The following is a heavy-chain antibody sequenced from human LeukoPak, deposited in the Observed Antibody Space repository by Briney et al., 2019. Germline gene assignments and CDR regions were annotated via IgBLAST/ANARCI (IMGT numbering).Heavy chain of an antibody. D-gene: IGHD3/OR15-3a*01. CDR1: GFTFSSYA. J-gene: IGHJ6*03. Sequence: GGSLRLSCEASGFTFSSYAMHWVRQAPGKGLEYVSAISSNGGSTYYANSVKGRFTISRDNSKNTLYLQMGSLRAEDMAVYYCARGGTGYTPYYYYMDVWGKGTTVTISS. CDR3: ARGGTGYTPYYYYMDV. CDR2: ISSNGGST. V-gene: IGHV3-64*01.